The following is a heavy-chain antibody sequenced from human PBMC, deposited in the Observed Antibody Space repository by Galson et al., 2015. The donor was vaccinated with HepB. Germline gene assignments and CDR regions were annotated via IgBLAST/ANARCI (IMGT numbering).Heavy chain of an antibody. V-gene: IGHV3-30-3*01. Sequence: SLRLSCAASGFTFSSYAMHWVRQAPGKGLEWVAVISYDGSNKYYADSVKGRFTISRGNSKNTLYLQMNSLRAEDTAVYYCARGMITFGGVIGPLDYWGQGTLVTVSS. CDR2: ISYDGSNK. D-gene: IGHD3-16*02. CDR1: GFTFSSYA. J-gene: IGHJ4*02. CDR3: ARGMITFGGVIGPLDY.